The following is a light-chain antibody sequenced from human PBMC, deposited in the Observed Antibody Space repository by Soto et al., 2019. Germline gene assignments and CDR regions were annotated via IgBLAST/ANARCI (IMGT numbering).Light chain of an antibody. Sequence: EIVLTQSPGTLSVSPGERVTLSCRASQSVSSNYLAWYQQRPGQAPRLLIFGASYRATGIPDRFSGSGSGTAFTLTISRLEPEDFAVYYCQQYSSSPPEFTFGPGTNVDSK. J-gene: IGKJ3*01. CDR3: QQYSSSPPEFT. CDR1: QSVSSNY. V-gene: IGKV3-20*01. CDR2: GAS.